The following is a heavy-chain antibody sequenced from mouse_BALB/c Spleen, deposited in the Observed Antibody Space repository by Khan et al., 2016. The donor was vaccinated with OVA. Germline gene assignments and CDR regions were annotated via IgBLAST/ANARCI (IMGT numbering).Heavy chain of an antibody. CDR3: ARDGYRYNYAMDY. Sequence: EVKLQESGPGLVKPSQSLSLTCTVTGYSITSDYAWNWIRQFPGNKLEWMGYISYSGSTNYNPALKSRISITRDTSKNQLFLQLNSVTTEDTATDYCARDGYRYNYAMDYWGQGTSVTVSS. V-gene: IGHV3-2*02. CDR2: ISYSGST. J-gene: IGHJ4*01. CDR1: GYSITSDYA. D-gene: IGHD2-3*01.